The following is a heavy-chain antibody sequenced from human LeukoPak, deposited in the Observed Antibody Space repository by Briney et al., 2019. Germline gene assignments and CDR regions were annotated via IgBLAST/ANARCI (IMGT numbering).Heavy chain of an antibody. D-gene: IGHD3-16*01. CDR1: GGSISSYY. CDR2: IYYSGST. V-gene: IGHV4-59*01. Sequence: PSETLSLTCTVSGGSISSYYWSWIRQPPGKGLEWIGYIYYSGSTNYNPSLKGRVTISVDTSKNQFSLKLSSVTAADTAVYYCARVGMIPLPGAFDIWGQGTMVTVSS. J-gene: IGHJ3*02. CDR3: ARVGMIPLPGAFDI.